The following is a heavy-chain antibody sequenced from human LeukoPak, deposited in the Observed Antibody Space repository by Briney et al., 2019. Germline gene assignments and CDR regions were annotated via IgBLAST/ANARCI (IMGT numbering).Heavy chain of an antibody. V-gene: IGHV3-7*01. J-gene: IGHJ4*02. CDR3: AREDGYCSGGNCYSYFDS. CDR2: IKKTGSET. D-gene: IGHD2-15*01. CDR1: GFTFSSYA. Sequence: QTGGSLGLSCAASGFTFSSYAMHWVRQAPGKGLEWVAYIKKTGSETYYVDSVKGRFTITRDNTRSSLFLQMYSLRAEDTAVYFCAREDGYCSGGNCYSYFDSWGQGTLVTVSS.